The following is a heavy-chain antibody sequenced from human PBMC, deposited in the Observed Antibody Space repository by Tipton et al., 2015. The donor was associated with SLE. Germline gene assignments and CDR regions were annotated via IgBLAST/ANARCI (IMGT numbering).Heavy chain of an antibody. D-gene: IGHD6-19*01. CDR3: ARDDSSGWYFDY. Sequence: LRLSCTVSGGSISSGSYYWSWIRQPAGKGLEWIGYIYTSGSTNYNPSLKSRVTISVDTSKNQFSLKLSSVTAADTAVYYCARDDSSGWYFDYWGQGTLVTVSS. CDR1: GGSISSGSYY. V-gene: IGHV4-61*09. J-gene: IGHJ4*02. CDR2: IYTSGST.